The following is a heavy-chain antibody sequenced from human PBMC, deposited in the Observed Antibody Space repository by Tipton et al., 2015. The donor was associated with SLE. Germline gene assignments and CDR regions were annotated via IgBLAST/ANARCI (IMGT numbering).Heavy chain of an antibody. J-gene: IGHJ6*03. Sequence: TLSLTCTVSGGSISSYYWSWIRQPPGKGLEWIGYISNSGSTNYNPSLKSRVTISVDTSKNQFSLKLSSVTAADTAVYYCARDGCSSFSCYGYYYMDVWGKGTTVTVSS. CDR1: GGSISSYY. V-gene: IGHV4-4*08. CDR2: ISNSGST. CDR3: ARDGCSSFSCYGYYYMDV. D-gene: IGHD2-2*01.